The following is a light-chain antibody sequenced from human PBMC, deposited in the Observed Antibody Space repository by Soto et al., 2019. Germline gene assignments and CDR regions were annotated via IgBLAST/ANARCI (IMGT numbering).Light chain of an antibody. Sequence: QSALTQPRSVSASPGQSVTISCTGTNSDIGGYNYVSWYQQHPGKAPKVMIYDVSRRPSGVPDRFSGSKSGNTATLTISGLLAEDEADYYCCSYAANYNFWVFGGGTKLTVL. V-gene: IGLV2-11*01. J-gene: IGLJ3*02. CDR1: NSDIGGYNY. CDR3: CSYAANYNFWV. CDR2: DVS.